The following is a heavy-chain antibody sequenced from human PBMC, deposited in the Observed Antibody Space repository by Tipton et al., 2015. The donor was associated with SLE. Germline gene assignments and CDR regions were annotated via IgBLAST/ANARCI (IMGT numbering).Heavy chain of an antibody. CDR1: GYTFTGYY. CDR3: ARAPGGGWLLDEYFQH. CDR2: INPNSGGT. D-gene: IGHD6-19*01. J-gene: IGHJ1*01. Sequence: QVQLVQSGAEVKKPGASVKVSCKASGYTFTGYYMHWVRQAPGQGLEWMGRINPNSGGTNYAQKFQGRVTMTRDTSISTAYMELSRLRSGDTAVYYCARAPGGGWLLDEYFQHWGQGTLVTVSS. V-gene: IGHV1-2*06.